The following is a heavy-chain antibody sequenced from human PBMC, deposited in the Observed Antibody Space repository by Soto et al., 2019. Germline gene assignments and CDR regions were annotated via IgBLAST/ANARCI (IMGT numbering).Heavy chain of an antibody. CDR1: GFTFRTYA. V-gene: IGHV3-23*01. D-gene: IGHD3-16*02. CDR3: AKEKDYDFVWGSDRYMSDY. Sequence: GGSLRLSCTASGFTFRTYAMTWVRQAPGKGLEWVSAISGSGSTFYANSVKGRFSISRDNSRNTVYLQMHSLRAEDSAMYYCAKEKDYDFVWGSDRYMSDYWGQGTQVTVSS. CDR2: ISGSGST. J-gene: IGHJ4*02.